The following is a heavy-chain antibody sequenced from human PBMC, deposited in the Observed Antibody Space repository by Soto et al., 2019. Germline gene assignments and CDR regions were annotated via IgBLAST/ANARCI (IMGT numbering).Heavy chain of an antibody. J-gene: IGHJ2*01. CDR2: INAGNGNT. D-gene: IGHD1-26*01. V-gene: IGHV1-3*01. CDR3: ARGGSLYWYFEL. CDR1: GYTFTSYA. Sequence: QVQLVQSGAEVKKPGASVKVSCKASGYTFTSYAMHWVRQAPGQRLEWMGWINAGNGNTKYSQKFQGRVTITRDTYASTAYMELSSLRSEDTAVYYCARGGSLYWYFELCGRGTLGTVSS.